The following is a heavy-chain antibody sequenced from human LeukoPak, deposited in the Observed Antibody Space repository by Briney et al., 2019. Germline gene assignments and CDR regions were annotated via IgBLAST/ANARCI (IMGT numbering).Heavy chain of an antibody. Sequence: PGGSLRVSRAASGFSFSSYSMNWVRQAPGKGLEWVSSISSSSSYIYYADSVKGRFTISRDNAKNSLYLQMNSLRAEDTAVYYCARGRMATLNLDFDYWGQGTLVTVSS. CDR1: GFSFSSYS. D-gene: IGHD5-24*01. CDR2: ISSSSSYI. J-gene: IGHJ4*02. V-gene: IGHV3-21*01. CDR3: ARGRMATLNLDFDY.